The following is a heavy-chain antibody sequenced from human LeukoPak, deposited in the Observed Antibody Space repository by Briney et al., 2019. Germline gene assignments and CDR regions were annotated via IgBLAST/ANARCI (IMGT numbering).Heavy chain of an antibody. CDR1: GFTVSSNY. CDR3: ARDVTYDSSGYYLDY. D-gene: IGHD3-22*01. CDR2: IYSGGST. V-gene: IGHV3-53*01. Sequence: PGGSLRLSCAASGFTVSSNYMSWVRQAPGKGLEWVSVIYSGGSTYYADSVKGRFTISRDNSKNTLYLQMNGLRAEDTAVYYCARDVTYDSSGYYLDYWGQGTLVTVSS. J-gene: IGHJ4*02.